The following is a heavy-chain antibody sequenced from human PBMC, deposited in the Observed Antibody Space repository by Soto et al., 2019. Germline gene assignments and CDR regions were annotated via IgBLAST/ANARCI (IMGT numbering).Heavy chain of an antibody. J-gene: IGHJ4*02. CDR1: GFTFSSYW. CDR3: ARGKTRVTTGY. D-gene: IGHD4-4*01. CDR2: IKQDGSEK. Sequence: PGGSLRLSCAASGFTFSSYWMSWVRQAPGKGLEWVANIKQDGSEKYYVDSVKGRFTISRDNAKNSLYLQMNSRRAEDTAVYYCARGKTRVTTGYWGQGTLVTVSS. V-gene: IGHV3-7*01.